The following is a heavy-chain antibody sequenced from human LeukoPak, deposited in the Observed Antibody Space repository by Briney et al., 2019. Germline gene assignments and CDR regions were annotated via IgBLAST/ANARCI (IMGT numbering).Heavy chain of an antibody. D-gene: IGHD3-22*01. CDR1: GFTFSSYA. J-gene: IGHJ4*02. Sequence: GGSLRLSCAAPGFTFSSYAMSWVRQAPGKGLEWVSAISGSGGSTYYADSVKGRFTISRDNSKNTLYLQMNSLRAEDTAVYYCAKIPYDSSGYYFDYWGQGTLVTVSS. CDR3: AKIPYDSSGYYFDY. V-gene: IGHV3-23*01. CDR2: ISGSGGST.